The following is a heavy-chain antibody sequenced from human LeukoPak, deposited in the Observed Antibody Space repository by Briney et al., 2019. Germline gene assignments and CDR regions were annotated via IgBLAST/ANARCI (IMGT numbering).Heavy chain of an antibody. V-gene: IGHV4-30-2*01. CDR1: GGSIGSGGYS. Sequence: SQTLSLTCAVSGGSIGSGGYSWRWMRQPPGKGLEWIGYIYHSGSTYYNPSLKSRVTISVDRSKNQFSLKLSSVTAADTAVYYCARGENYYDSSGYQLGYNWFDPWGQGTLVTVSS. J-gene: IGHJ5*02. CDR2: IYHSGST. CDR3: ARGENYYDSSGYQLGYNWFDP. D-gene: IGHD3-22*01.